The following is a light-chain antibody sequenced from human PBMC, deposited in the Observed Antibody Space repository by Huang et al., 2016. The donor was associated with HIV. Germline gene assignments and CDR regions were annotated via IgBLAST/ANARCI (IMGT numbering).Light chain of an antibody. CDR2: GAS. CDR1: QSINNN. CDR3: QQYDNWPET. Sequence: EIVMTQSPATLSVSPGERATLSCRASQSINNNFAWYQQKPGQAPRLLIYGASTRATDIPARFSGSGSGTEFTLTINSLQSEDSAVYYCQQYDNWPETCGQGTKLEIK. V-gene: IGKV3-15*01. J-gene: IGKJ2*01.